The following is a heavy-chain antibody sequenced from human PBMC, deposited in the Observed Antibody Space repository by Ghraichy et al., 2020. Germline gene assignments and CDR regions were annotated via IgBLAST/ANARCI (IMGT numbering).Heavy chain of an antibody. V-gene: IGHV3-48*02. D-gene: IGHD2-15*01. Sequence: GGSLRLSCAASGFTFSSYSMNWVRQAPGKGLEWVSYISSSSSTIYYADSVKGRFTISRDNAKNSLYLQMNSLRDEDTAVYYCARELGVVAATYYYGMDVWGQGTTVTVSS. CDR3: ARELGVVAATYYYGMDV. J-gene: IGHJ6*02. CDR1: GFTFSSYS. CDR2: ISSSSSTI.